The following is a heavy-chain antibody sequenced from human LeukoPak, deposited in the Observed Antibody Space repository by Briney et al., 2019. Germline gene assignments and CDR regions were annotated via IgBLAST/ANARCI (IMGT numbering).Heavy chain of an antibody. CDR3: ARSFLDYMDV. D-gene: IGHD2/OR15-2a*01. V-gene: IGHV4-4*07. Sequence: PSETLSLTCTVSGESINPYYWNWIRQPAGKGLEWIGHIYKSGSTNYNPSLKRRVTMSLDTSKNQFSLKLRSVTAADTAVYFCARSFLDYMDVWGKGTTVTVSS. CDR1: GESINPYY. CDR2: IYKSGST. J-gene: IGHJ6*03.